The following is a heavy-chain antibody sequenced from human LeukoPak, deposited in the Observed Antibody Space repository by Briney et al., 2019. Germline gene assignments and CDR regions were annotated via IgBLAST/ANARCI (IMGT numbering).Heavy chain of an antibody. CDR3: ARRPDGFDF. V-gene: IGHV4-34*01. J-gene: IGHJ3*01. CDR1: GGSFSGYF. CDR2: INHGGST. Sequence: KPSETLSLTCAVSGGSFSGYFWNWIRQPPGKGLEWIGEINHGGSTNYNPSLKSRITISIDTSKNQFSLKLTSVTAADTAVYYCARRPDGFDFWGQGTMVTVSS.